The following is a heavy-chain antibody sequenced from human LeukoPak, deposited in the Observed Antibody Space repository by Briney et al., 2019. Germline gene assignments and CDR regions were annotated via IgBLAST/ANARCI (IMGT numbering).Heavy chain of an antibody. CDR3: TRIGFFYDSSGYSGAFDI. CDR2: IDWDDDK. J-gene: IGHJ3*02. CDR1: GISLSTSGMR. D-gene: IGHD3-22*01. Sequence: SGPALVKPTQTLTLTCTFSGISLSTSGMRVSWIRQPPGKALEWLARIDWDDDKFYSTSLKTRLTISKDTSKNQVVLTMTNKDPVDTATYYCTRIGFFYDSSGYSGAFDIWGQGTMVIVSS. V-gene: IGHV2-70*04.